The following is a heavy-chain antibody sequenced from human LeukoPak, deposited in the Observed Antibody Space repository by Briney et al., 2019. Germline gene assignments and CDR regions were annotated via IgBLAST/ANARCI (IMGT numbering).Heavy chain of an antibody. CDR1: GFTFSSYS. J-gene: IGHJ3*02. CDR2: ISSSSSVI. D-gene: IGHD5-18*01. Sequence: PGGSLRLSCAASGFTFSSYSMNWVRQTPGTGLEWASYISSSSSVIYYADSVTGRFTISRDNAKNSLYLQMNNLRDEDTAVYYCARTFRYSHGSIVQGYDIWGQGTMVTVSS. V-gene: IGHV3-48*02. CDR3: ARTFRYSHGSIVQGYDI.